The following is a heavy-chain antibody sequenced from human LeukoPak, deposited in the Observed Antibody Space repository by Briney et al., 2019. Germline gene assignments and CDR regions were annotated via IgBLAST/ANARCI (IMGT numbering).Heavy chain of an antibody. CDR2: IWYDGSNK. J-gene: IGHJ4*02. V-gene: IGHV3-33*01. CDR3: VGDQVDDTGYLR. CDR1: GFTFSSYG. Sequence: GGSLRLSCAASGFTFSSYGMHWVRQAPGKGLEWVAVIWYDGSNKYYADSVKGRFTISRDNSKNALYLQMSSLRADDTAVYYCVGDQVDDTGYLRWGQGTRVTVSA. D-gene: IGHD5-12*01.